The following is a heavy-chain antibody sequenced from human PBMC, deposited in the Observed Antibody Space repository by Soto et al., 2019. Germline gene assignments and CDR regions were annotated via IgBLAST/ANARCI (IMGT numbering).Heavy chain of an antibody. D-gene: IGHD2-2*01. CDR1: GYSFTSYW. CDR3: ARGSGYCSSTSCPGVYYYYYGMDV. Sequence: GESLKISCKGPGYSFTSYWIGWVRQMPGKGLEWMGIIYPGDSDTRYSPSFQGQVTISADKSISTAYLQWSSLKVSDTAMYYCARGSGYCSSTSCPGVYYYYYGMDVWGQGTTVTVSS. CDR2: IYPGDSDT. J-gene: IGHJ6*02. V-gene: IGHV5-51*01.